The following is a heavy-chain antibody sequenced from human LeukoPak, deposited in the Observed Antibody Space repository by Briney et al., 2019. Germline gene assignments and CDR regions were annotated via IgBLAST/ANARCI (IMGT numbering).Heavy chain of an antibody. D-gene: IGHD6-13*01. V-gene: IGHV4-59*01. J-gene: IGHJ6*02. CDR1: GGPIRSYY. CDR2: IHYSEST. Sequence: KSSETLSLTCTVSGGPIRSYYWSWMRQPPGKGLEWIGNIHYSESTNFNPSLKSRVAIAVDTSKNQFSLSMRSVTAADTAVYYCARVSAAGMEFHYGMDVWGRGTTVFVSS. CDR3: ARVSAAGMEFHYGMDV.